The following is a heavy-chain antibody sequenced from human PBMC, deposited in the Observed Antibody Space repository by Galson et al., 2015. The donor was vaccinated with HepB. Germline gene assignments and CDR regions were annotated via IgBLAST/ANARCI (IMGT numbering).Heavy chain of an antibody. CDR2: IIPILGIA. Sequence: SVKVSCKASGGTFSSYAISWVRQAPGQGLEWMGRIIPILGIANYAQKFQGRVTITADKSTSTAYMELSSLRSEDTAVYYCASNIVVVAAASGRPNAFDIWGQGTMVTVSS. V-gene: IGHV1-69*04. D-gene: IGHD2-2*01. CDR1: GGTFSSYA. J-gene: IGHJ3*02. CDR3: ASNIVVVAAASGRPNAFDI.